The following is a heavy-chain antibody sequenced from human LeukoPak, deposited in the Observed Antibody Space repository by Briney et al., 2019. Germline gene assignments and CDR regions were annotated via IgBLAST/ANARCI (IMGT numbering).Heavy chain of an antibody. Sequence: GSLRLSCAASGFTFSSYSMNWVRQPPGKGLEWIGYIYYSGSTSYNPSLKSRVTISVDTSKNQFSLKLSSVTAADTAVYHCARGSSSGWFLGDVWGKGTTVTVSS. D-gene: IGHD6-19*01. CDR2: IYYSGST. CDR1: GFTFSSYS. CDR3: ARGSSSGWFLGDV. V-gene: IGHV4-59*01. J-gene: IGHJ6*04.